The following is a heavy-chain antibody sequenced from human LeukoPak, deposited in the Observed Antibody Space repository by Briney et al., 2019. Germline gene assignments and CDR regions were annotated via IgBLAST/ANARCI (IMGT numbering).Heavy chain of an antibody. CDR1: GYTFTNYY. D-gene: IGHD2-15*01. V-gene: IGHV1-46*01. Sequence: ASVKVSCKASGYTFTNYYMHWVRQAPGQGLEWMGIINPSGGSTSYAQKFQGRVTMTRDTSTSTVYMELSSLRSEDTAVYYCAIDHVVVVAANHYYYYGMRVWSQGTTVTVSS. CDR3: AIDHVVVVAANHYYYYGMRV. CDR2: INPSGGST. J-gene: IGHJ6*02.